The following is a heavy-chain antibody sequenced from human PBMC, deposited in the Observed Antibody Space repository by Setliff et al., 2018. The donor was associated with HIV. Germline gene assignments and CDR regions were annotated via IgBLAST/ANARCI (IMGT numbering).Heavy chain of an antibody. CDR3: ARDWLADGYSTKFAFDI. Sequence: GGSLRLSCAASGSTSSSYSLNWVRQAPGKGLEWVSYISSSSSTVFYADSVKGRFTISRDDAKNSLFLQMNSLRAEDTAVYYCARDWLADGYSTKFAFDIWGQGTMVTVSS. V-gene: IGHV3-48*01. J-gene: IGHJ3*02. CDR1: GSTSSSYS. CDR2: ISSSSSTV. D-gene: IGHD5-18*01.